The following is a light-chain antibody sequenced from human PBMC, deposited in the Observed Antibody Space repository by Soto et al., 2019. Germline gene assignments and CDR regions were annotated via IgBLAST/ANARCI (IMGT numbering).Light chain of an antibody. J-gene: IGKJ5*01. V-gene: IGKV3-20*01. CDR1: QSVSSSY. CDR3: QHYQSGHPIA. Sequence: EVVLTQSPGTLSLSPGERATLSCRAIQSVSSSYLAWYQQKPGQAPRLLIYGASSRATGIPDRFSGSGSGTDFTLTISRLEPEDFALYYCQHYQSGHPIAFGQGTRLENK. CDR2: GAS.